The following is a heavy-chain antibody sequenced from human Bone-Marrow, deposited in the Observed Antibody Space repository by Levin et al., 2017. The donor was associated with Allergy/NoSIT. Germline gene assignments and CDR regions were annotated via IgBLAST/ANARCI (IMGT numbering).Heavy chain of an antibody. V-gene: IGHV3-48*02. CDR1: GFTFSSYS. CDR3: ARKLDY. Sequence: PGESLKISCAASGFTFSSYSMNWVRQAPGKGLEWVSYIDGSGSAIYYADSVKGRFTVSRDNGKNSLYLQMNSLRDEDTAVYYCARKLDYWGQGTLVTVSS. CDR2: IDGSGSAI. J-gene: IGHJ4*02.